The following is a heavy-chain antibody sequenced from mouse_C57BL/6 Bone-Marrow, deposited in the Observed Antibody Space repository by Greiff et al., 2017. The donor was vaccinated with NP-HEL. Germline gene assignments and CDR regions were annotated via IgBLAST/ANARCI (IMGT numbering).Heavy chain of an antibody. D-gene: IGHD1-1*01. CDR1: GFTFSDYG. J-gene: IGHJ2*01. CDR2: ISSGSSTI. V-gene: IGHV5-17*01. Sequence: EVQLVESGGGLVKPGGSLKLSCAASGFTFSDYGMHWVRQAPEKGLEWVAYISSGSSTIYYADTVKGRFTIARDNAKNTLFLQMTSLRSEDTAMYYCAREGVLPRRGYYFDYWGQGTTLTVSS. CDR3: AREGVLPRRGYYFDY.